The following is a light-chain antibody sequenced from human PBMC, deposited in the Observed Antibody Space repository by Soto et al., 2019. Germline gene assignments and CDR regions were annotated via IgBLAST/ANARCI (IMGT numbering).Light chain of an antibody. CDR3: QQYDIWPPYT. CDR2: DAS. CDR1: QNIRSS. J-gene: IGKJ2*01. Sequence: EVVMTQSPASLYASPGERVTLSCRASQNIRSSLAWYQQRPGQAPRLLIYDASTRATGIPPRFSGGGSGTEFTVTISSLQSEDFAIYYCQQYDIWPPYTFGQGTKVDFK. V-gene: IGKV3-15*01.